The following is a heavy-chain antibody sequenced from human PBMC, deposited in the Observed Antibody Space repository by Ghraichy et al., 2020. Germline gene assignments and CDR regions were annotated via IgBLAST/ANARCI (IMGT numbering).Heavy chain of an antibody. J-gene: IGHJ6*02. D-gene: IGHD2-2*01. Sequence: SETLSLTCTVSGGSISSYYWSWIRQPPGKGLEWIGYIYYSRSTNYNPSLKSRVTISVDASKNQFSLKLSSVTAADTAVYYCARVLGYCSSTSCYDYYYYGMDVWGQGTTVTVSS. V-gene: IGHV4-59*01. CDR1: GGSISSYY. CDR3: ARVLGYCSSTSCYDYYYYGMDV. CDR2: IYYSRST.